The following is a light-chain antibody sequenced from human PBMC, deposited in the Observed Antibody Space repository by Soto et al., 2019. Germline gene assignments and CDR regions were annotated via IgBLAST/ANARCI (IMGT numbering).Light chain of an antibody. CDR3: GSSTGGNTYV. CDR2: EVN. J-gene: IGLJ1*01. V-gene: IGLV2-8*01. CDR1: SSDVGGYNY. Sequence: QSSLTQSPSSSGSPGQSVTISCTGTSSDVGGYNYVSWYQQHPGKAPKLMIFEVNKRPSGVPDRFSGSKSGNTASLTVSGLQAEDEADYYCGSSTGGNTYVFGAGTKVTVL.